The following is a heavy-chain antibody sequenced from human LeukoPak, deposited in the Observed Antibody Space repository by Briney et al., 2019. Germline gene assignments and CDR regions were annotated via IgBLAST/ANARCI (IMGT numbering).Heavy chain of an antibody. CDR3: ARHSTYYGSRNYPDY. CDR1: GYSFTTYW. D-gene: IGHD3-10*01. V-gene: IGHV5-51*01. CDR2: IYPDDSDT. J-gene: IGHJ4*02. Sequence: GESLKISCKGSGYSFTTYWIGWVRQMPGKGLEWMGIIYPDDSDTRYSPSFQGQVTISADKSISTAYLQWSSLKASDTAMYYCARHSTYYGSRNYPDYWGQGTLVTVSS.